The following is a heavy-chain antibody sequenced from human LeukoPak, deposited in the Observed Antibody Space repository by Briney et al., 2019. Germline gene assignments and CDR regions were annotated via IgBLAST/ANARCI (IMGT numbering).Heavy chain of an antibody. CDR1: GGSFSGYY. J-gene: IGHJ6*03. CDR2: INHSGST. Sequence: PSDTLSLTCAVYGGSFSGYYWSWIRQPPGKGLEWIGEINHSGSTNYNPSLKSRVTISVDTSKNQFSLKLSSVTAADTAVYYCARAVQLERPPPLIDYYYMDVWGKGTTVTVSS. CDR3: ARAVQLERPPPLIDYYYMDV. D-gene: IGHD1-1*01. V-gene: IGHV4-34*01.